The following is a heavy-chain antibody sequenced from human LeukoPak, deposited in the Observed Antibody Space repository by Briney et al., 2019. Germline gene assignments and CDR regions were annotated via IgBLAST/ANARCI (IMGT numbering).Heavy chain of an antibody. V-gene: IGHV3-7*01. J-gene: IGHJ4*02. CDR1: GFTFSSYW. Sequence: GRSVRLSCAASGFTFSSYWMSWVRQAPGKGLEWVANIKEDGSDKYYVDCVKGRFTISRDNAKNSLYLQMNGVRAEDTAVYYCARDDGIRTVDYWGQGTLVTVSS. CDR2: IKEDGSDK. D-gene: IGHD1-14*01. CDR3: ARDDGIRTVDY.